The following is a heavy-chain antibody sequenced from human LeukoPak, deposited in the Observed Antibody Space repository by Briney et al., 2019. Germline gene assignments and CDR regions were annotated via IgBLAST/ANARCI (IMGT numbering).Heavy chain of an antibody. CDR3: ARDSGWFRFDY. Sequence: QAGGSLRLSCAASGFTFSSYSMNWVRQAPGKGLEWVSYISSSSSTIYYADSVKGRFTISRDNAKNSLYLQMNSLRAEDTAMYYCARDSGWFRFDYWGQGTLVTVSS. V-gene: IGHV3-48*01. D-gene: IGHD6-13*01. J-gene: IGHJ4*02. CDR1: GFTFSSYS. CDR2: ISSSSSTI.